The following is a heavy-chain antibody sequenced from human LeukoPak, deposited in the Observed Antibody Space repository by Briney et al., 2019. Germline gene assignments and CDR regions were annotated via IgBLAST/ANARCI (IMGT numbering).Heavy chain of an antibody. CDR2: INHSGST. D-gene: IGHD2-2*01. CDR3: ARGGGIVVVPAAIWFDP. Sequence: PSETLSLTCAVYGGSFSGYYWSWIRQPPGKGLEWIGEINHSGSTNYNPSLKSRVTISVDTSKNQFSLRLSSVNAADTAVYYCARGGGIVVVPAAIWFDPWGQGTLVTVSS. J-gene: IGHJ5*02. V-gene: IGHV4-34*01. CDR1: GGSFSGYY.